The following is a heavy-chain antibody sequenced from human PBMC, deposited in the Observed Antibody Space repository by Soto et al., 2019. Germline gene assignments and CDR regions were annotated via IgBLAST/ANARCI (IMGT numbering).Heavy chain of an antibody. V-gene: IGHV5-51*01. J-gene: IGHJ6*02. CDR3: ARPEAATALCYYGMDV. CDR2: IYPGDSDT. CDR1: GYNFANYW. Sequence: PGESLKISCKGSGYNFANYWIGWVRQMPGKGLEWMGIIYPGDSDTRYSPSFQGQVTISADKSISAAYLQWSNLKASDTAMYYCARPEAATALCYYGMDVWGQGTTVTVS. D-gene: IGHD2-15*01.